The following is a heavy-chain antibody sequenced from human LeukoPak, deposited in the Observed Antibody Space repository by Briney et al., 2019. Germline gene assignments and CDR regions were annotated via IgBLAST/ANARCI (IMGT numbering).Heavy chain of an antibody. J-gene: IGHJ4*02. CDR2: IGGSGHYT. Sequence: PGGSLRLSCAASGFTFTTYAMSWVRQAPGKGLEWVSAIGGSGHYTYYADSVKGRFTISRDNSEDILYLQMNSLGAEDTALYYCAKGLFYGGTYWIQIEHWGQGTPVTVSS. CDR1: GFTFTTYA. CDR3: AKGLFYGGTYWIQIEH. V-gene: IGHV3-23*01. D-gene: IGHD4/OR15-4a*01.